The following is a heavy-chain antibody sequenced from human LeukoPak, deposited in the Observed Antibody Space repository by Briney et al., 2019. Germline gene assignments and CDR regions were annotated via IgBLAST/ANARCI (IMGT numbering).Heavy chain of an antibody. CDR1: GFTFSDYY. Sequence: GGSLRLSCAASGFTFSDYYMDWVRQAPGKGLEWVGRTGKKANSYTTEYAASVKGRFTISRDDPKNSLYLQMNSLKTEDTAVYYCAVDSSGYYYGMGVWGQGTTVTVSS. D-gene: IGHD5-18*01. J-gene: IGHJ6*02. V-gene: IGHV3-72*01. CDR2: TGKKANSYTT. CDR3: AVDSSGYYYGMGV.